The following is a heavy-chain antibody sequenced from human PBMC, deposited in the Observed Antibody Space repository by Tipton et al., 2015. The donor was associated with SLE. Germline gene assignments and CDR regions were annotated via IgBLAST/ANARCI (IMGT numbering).Heavy chain of an antibody. J-gene: IGHJ4*01. V-gene: IGHV4-38-2*01. D-gene: IGHD6-13*01. CDR3: ATEWYSSTSFDY. CDR1: GNDISRGTY. CDR2: SFQSGSA. Sequence: TLSLTCDVSGNDISRGTYWAWIRRPPGKGVEWIGSSFQSGSARYNPSLKSRASISFDPSKKQSSLRLTSVTAADTAVYYCATEWYSSTSFDYWGHGTRVSVSS.